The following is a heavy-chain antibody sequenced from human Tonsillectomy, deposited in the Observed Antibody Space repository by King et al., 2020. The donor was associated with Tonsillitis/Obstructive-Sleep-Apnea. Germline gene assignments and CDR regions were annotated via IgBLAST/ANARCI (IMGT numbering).Heavy chain of an antibody. V-gene: IGHV3-49*04. D-gene: IGHD5-18*01. CDR1: GFTFGDYA. CDR3: TTGARGYSFYFDY. CDR2: IRSKAYGGTT. J-gene: IGHJ4*02. Sequence: VQLVESGGGLVQSGRSLRLSCTASGFTFGDYAMSWVRQAPGKGLEWVGFIRSKAYGGTTEYAASVKGRFTISRDDSKSIAYLQMNSLKTEDTAVYYCTTGARGYSFYFDYWGQGTLVTVSS.